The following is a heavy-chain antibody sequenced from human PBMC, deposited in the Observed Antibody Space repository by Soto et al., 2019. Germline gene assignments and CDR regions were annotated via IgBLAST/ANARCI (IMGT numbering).Heavy chain of an antibody. J-gene: IGHJ6*02. Sequence: QVQLVESGGGVVQPGRSLRLSCAASGFTFSSYGMHWVRQAPGKGLEWVAVIWYDGSNKYYADSVKGRFTISRDNSKNTLDLQMNSLRAEDTAVYYCARGLRGGVYYYYYGMDVWGQGTTVTVSS. D-gene: IGHD3-10*01. CDR3: ARGLRGGVYYYYYGMDV. CDR2: IWYDGSNK. V-gene: IGHV3-33*01. CDR1: GFTFSSYG.